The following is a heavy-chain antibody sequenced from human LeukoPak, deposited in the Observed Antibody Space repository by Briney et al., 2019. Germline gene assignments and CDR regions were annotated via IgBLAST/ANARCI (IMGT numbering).Heavy chain of an antibody. J-gene: IGHJ6*03. CDR1: GYTFTGYY. CDR2: INPNSGGT. D-gene: IGHD3-22*01. CDR3: ARFPSYYYDSSGPANMDV. V-gene: IGHV1-2*02. Sequence: ASVKVSCKASGYTFTGYYMHRVRQAPGQGLEWMGWINPNSGGTNYAQKFQGRVTMTRDTSISTAYMELSRLRSDDTAVYYCARFPSYYYDSSGPANMDVGGKGTTVTVSS.